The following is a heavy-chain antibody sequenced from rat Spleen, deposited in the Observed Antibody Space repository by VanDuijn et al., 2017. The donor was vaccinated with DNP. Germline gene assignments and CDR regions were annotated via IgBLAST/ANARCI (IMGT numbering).Heavy chain of an antibody. CDR2: INKDSSTI. V-gene: IGHV4-2*01. Sequence: EVQLVESGGGLVQPGRSLKLSCAASGFNFNDYWMGWVRQAPGKGLEWIGQINKDSSTINYNPSLKEKITISRDNAQNTLYLQMSELGSEDTASYYWAKGPNYGGGSDYFDYWGQGVMVTVSS. CDR3: AKGPNYGGGSDYFDY. J-gene: IGHJ2*01. CDR1: GFNFNDYW. D-gene: IGHD1-11*01.